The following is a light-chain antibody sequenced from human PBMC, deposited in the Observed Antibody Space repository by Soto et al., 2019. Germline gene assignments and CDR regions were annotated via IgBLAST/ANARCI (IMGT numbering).Light chain of an antibody. J-gene: IGKJ1*01. CDR1: QSVGDN. V-gene: IGKV3-15*01. CDR3: HQYNYWKT. CDR2: DVS. Sequence: IVMTQSPATLSVSPGERATLSCRASQSVGDNLAWFQQKPGQSPRLLIYDVSTRAAGIPVRVSGSGSGTEFTLTISSLQSEDFEVYYCHQYNYWKTFGQGTKVEIK.